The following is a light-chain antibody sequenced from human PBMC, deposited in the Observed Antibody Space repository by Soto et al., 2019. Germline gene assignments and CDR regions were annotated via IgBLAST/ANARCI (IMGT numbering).Light chain of an antibody. CDR3: QQYNNWPYT. Sequence: EIVMTQSPATLSVSPGERATLSCRASQSVTSNLAWYQHKTGQAPRLLIYGASTGATGIPARFSGSGSGTEFTLTISSLQPEDFALYYCQQYNNWPYTFGQGTKLQIK. CDR1: QSVTSN. V-gene: IGKV3-15*01. J-gene: IGKJ2*01. CDR2: GAS.